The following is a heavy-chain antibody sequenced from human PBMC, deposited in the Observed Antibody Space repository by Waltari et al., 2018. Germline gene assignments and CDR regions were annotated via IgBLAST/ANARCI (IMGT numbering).Heavy chain of an antibody. Sequence: EVQLVESGGGLVQPGGSLRLSCAASGFTFSSYWMSWVRQAPGKGLEWVANIKQDGSEKDYGDSVKGRFTISRDNAKNSLYLQMNSLRAEDTAVYYCARDGSQQLTPYYYYYMDVWGKGTTVTVSS. CDR2: IKQDGSEK. V-gene: IGHV3-7*01. D-gene: IGHD6-13*01. CDR3: ARDGSQQLTPYYYYYMDV. CDR1: GFTFSSYW. J-gene: IGHJ6*03.